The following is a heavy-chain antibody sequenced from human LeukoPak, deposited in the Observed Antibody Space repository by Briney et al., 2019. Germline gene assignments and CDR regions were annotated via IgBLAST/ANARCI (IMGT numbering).Heavy chain of an antibody. J-gene: IGHJ4*02. V-gene: IGHV3-66*01. CDR1: GFTFTAYT. D-gene: IGHD3-9*01. CDR3: ARDGPLPGDILTGPLFD. CDR2: IYSGGST. Sequence: GGSLRLSCAASGFTFTAYTINWVRQAPGKGLEWVSVIYSGGSTYYADSVKGRFTISRDNSKNTLYLQMNSLRAEDTAVYYCARDGPLPGDILTGPLFDWGQGTLVTVSS.